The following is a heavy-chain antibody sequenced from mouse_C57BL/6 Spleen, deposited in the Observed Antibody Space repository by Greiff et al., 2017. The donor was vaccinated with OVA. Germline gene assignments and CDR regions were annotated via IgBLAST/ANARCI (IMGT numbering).Heavy chain of an antibody. J-gene: IGHJ4*01. D-gene: IGHD2-2*01. CDR2: INPNNGGT. CDR3: DLWLRSMDY. Sequence: EVQLQQSGPELVKPGASVKMSCKASGYTFTDYNMHWVKQSHGKSLEWIGYINPNNGGTSYNQKFKGKATLTVNKSSSTAYMELRSLTSEDSAVYYCDLWLRSMDYWGQGTSVTVSS. CDR1: GYTFTDYN. V-gene: IGHV1-22*01.